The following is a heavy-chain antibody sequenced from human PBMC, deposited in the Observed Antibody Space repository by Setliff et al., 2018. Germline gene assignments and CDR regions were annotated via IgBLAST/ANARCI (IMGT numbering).Heavy chain of an antibody. V-gene: IGHV3-23*01. Sequence: GGSLRLSCTASGFTFSSYAMTWVRQAPGKGLEWVSGISGYGSRTYYADSVKGRSTISRDNSQNTMYLQMNSLRAEDTAVYYCARDLGNWFDPWGQGTLVTVSS. CDR1: GFTFSSYA. D-gene: IGHD3-16*01. J-gene: IGHJ5*01. CDR2: ISGYGSRT. CDR3: ARDLGNWFDP.